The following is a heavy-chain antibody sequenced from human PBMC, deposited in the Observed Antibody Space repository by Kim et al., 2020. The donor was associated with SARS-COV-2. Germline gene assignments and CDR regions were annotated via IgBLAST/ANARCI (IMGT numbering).Heavy chain of an antibody. D-gene: IGHD3-22*01. Sequence: GGSLRLSCIASGFTFRRLAMSWVRQAAGKGLEWVATISASGAYYADYVTGRFTISRDNSKDTPYLQMNSLRDEDTAVYYCAKDHDSSGYPTLDYWGQG. CDR3: AKDHDSSGYPTLDY. CDR2: ISASGA. CDR1: GFTFRRLA. V-gene: IGHV3-23*01. J-gene: IGHJ4*02.